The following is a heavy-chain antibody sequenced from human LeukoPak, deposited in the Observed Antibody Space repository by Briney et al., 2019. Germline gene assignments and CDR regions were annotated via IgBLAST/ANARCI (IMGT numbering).Heavy chain of an antibody. CDR3: ARSHPRTSVFDF. J-gene: IGHJ3*01. D-gene: IGHD5/OR15-5a*01. CDR1: GFTFSDYA. CDR2: IWYDGSKK. Sequence: GRSLRLSCAASGFTFSDYAMHWVRLAPGKGLEWVAIIWYDGSKKYYADSVKGRFTISRDNSKNTLYLQMNSLRVEDTAVYYCARSHPRTSVFDFGGQGTMVTLSS. V-gene: IGHV3-33*08.